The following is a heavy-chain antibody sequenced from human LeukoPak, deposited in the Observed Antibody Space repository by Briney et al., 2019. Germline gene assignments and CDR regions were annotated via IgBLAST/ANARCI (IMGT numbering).Heavy chain of an antibody. CDR2: IIPIFGTA. CDR1: GGTFISYA. CDR3: ARDSRTISNWFDT. Sequence: ASVKVSCKASGGTFISYAISWVRQAPGQGLEWMGGIIPIFGTANYAQKFQGRVTITADESTSTAYMELSSLTSEDTAVYYCARDSRTISNWFDTWGQGTPVTVSS. V-gene: IGHV1-69*13. J-gene: IGHJ5*02. D-gene: IGHD1-1*01.